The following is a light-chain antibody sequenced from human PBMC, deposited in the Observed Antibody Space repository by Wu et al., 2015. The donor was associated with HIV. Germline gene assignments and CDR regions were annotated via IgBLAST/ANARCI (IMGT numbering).Light chain of an antibody. Sequence: MLMTQSPATLSVSPGGRVTLSCRASQSVYTNLAWYQQKPGQAPCLLIYGASTRATGIPARFSGSGSGTEFTLTISSLQSEDFAVYYCQQYNKWWTFGQGTKVEIK. CDR1: QSVYTN. CDR2: GAS. J-gene: IGKJ1*01. V-gene: IGKV3-15*01. CDR3: QQYNKWWT.